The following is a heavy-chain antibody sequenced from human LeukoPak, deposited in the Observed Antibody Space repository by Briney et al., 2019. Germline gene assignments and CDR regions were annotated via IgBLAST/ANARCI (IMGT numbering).Heavy chain of an antibody. Sequence: SVKVSCKASGGTFSSYAISWVRQAPGQGLEWMGGIIPIFGTANYAQKFQGRVTITTDESTSTACMELSSLRSEDTAVYYCARGYCSSTSCYDLGEYDYWGQGTLVTVSS. CDR3: ARGYCSSTSCYDLGEYDY. D-gene: IGHD2-2*01. J-gene: IGHJ4*02. V-gene: IGHV1-69*05. CDR1: GGTFSSYA. CDR2: IIPIFGTA.